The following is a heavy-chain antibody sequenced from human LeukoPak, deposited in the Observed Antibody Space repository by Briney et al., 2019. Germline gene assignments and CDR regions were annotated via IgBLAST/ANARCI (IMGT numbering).Heavy chain of an antibody. J-gene: IGHJ4*02. V-gene: IGHV3-48*04. CDR3: ARDLRGYSTSSLDY. D-gene: IGHD6-6*01. CDR2: ISSASGSI. CDR1: GFTFSSYS. Sequence: PGGSLRLSCAASGFTFSSYSMNWVRQAPGKGLEWVSYISSASGSIYYADSVKGRFTISRDNAKNSLYLQMNSLRAEDTAIYYCARDLRGYSTSSLDYWGQGALVTVSS.